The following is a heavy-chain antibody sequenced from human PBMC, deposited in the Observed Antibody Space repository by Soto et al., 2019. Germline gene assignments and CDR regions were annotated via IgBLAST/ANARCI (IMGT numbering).Heavy chain of an antibody. D-gene: IGHD2-2*01. V-gene: IGHV1-69*01. CDR2: IIPIPGTA. Sequence: QVQLVQSGAEVKKPGSSVKVSCKASGGTFGSYAISWVRQAPGQGLEWMGGIIPIPGTANYAQKFQGRVTIAADEPTSTAYMELGSLRSEDTAVYYCARAQGSSTSLEIYYYYYYGMDVWGQGTTVTVSS. J-gene: IGHJ6*02. CDR1: GGTFGSYA. CDR3: ARAQGSSTSLEIYYYYYYGMDV.